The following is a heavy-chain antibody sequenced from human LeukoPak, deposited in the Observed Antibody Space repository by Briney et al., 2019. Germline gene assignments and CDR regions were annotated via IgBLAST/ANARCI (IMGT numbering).Heavy chain of an antibody. CDR3: ARDSPYLDY. CDR1: GFTFSSYG. J-gene: IGHJ4*02. CDR2: IWYDGSNK. V-gene: IGHV3-33*01. Sequence: GTSLRLSCAASGFTFSSYGMHWVRQSPGKGLEWVAVIWYDGSNKYYADSVKGRFTISRDNSKNTLHLQMNSLRAEDTAVYYCARDSPYLDYWGQGTLVTLSS.